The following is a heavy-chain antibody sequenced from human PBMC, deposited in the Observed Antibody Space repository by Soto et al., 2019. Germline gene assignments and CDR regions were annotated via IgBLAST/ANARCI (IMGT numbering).Heavy chain of an antibody. CDR2: INPNKGGT. CDR3: ATWYYDANGNEVCDV. CDR1: GYKFTDYY. V-gene: IGHV1-2*02. J-gene: IGHJ3*01. D-gene: IGHD3-16*01. Sequence: QAQLVQSGAEVKKPGASMRVSCKASGYKFTDYYIHWVRQAPRKGLEWMRWINPNKGGTSYAQKFQGRVTMTRDTSIRTAYLDLSSLRSDDTAVYYCATWYYDANGNEVCDVWGQGTLVSVS.